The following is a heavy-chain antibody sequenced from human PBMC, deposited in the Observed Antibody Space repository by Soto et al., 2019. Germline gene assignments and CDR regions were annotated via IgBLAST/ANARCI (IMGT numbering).Heavy chain of an antibody. CDR1: GFTFRNYG. D-gene: IGHD3-3*01. J-gene: IGHJ4*02. CDR3: ARDLESFSRPNL. CDR2: MAYEGSDK. V-gene: IGHV3-30*03. Sequence: GLSLILSCEAAGFTFRNYGFHWVRQAPGKGLEWVAVMAYEGSDKYYADSVKGRFTISTENSKNTLYLQMKSLRAEETAVYYCARDLESFSRPNLWVQGTLVTVSS.